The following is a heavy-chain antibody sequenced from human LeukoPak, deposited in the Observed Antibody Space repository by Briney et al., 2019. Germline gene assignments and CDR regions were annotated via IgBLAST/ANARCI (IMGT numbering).Heavy chain of an antibody. Sequence: GGSLRLSCAGSGFTFSTYWMNWVRQAPGKGLEWVANINQDAGQTYYADSVSGRLTSSRDNAKNSVHLQMNSLRVEDSAVYYCGRCEFALDKWGQVRMVSVSS. D-gene: IGHD3-10*01. CDR1: GFTFSTYW. CDR3: GRCEFALDK. J-gene: IGHJ3*02. V-gene: IGHV3-7*01. CDR2: INQDAGQT.